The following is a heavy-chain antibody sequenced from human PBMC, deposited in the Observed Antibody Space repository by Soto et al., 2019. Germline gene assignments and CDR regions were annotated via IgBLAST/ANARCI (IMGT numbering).Heavy chain of an antibody. CDR1: GFTFSSYA. D-gene: IGHD3-10*01. CDR3: AKDLQGTMVRGVFGA. J-gene: IGHJ5*02. V-gene: IGHV3-23*01. CDR2: ISGSGGST. Sequence: GGSLRLSCAASGFTFSSYAMSWVRQAPGKGLEWVSAISGSGGSTYYADSVKGRFTISRDNSKNTLYLQMNSLRAEDTAVYYCAKDLQGTMVRGVFGAWGQGTLVTVSS.